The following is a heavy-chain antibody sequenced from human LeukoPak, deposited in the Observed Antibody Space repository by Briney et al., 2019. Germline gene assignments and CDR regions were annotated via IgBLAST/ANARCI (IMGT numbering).Heavy chain of an antibody. D-gene: IGHD2-2*01. CDR2: ISWNSGSI. V-gene: IGHV3-9*01. CDR1: GFTFDDYA. Sequence: PGRSLRLSCAASGFTFDDYAMHWVRQAPGKGLEWVSGISWNSGSIGYADSVKGRFTISRDNAKNSLYLQMNSLRTEDTALYYCAKGYCSSTSCLFDYWGQGTLVTVSS. J-gene: IGHJ4*02. CDR3: AKGYCSSTSCLFDY.